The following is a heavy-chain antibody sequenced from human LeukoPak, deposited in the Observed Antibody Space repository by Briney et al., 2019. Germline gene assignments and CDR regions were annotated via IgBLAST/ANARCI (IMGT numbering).Heavy chain of an antibody. CDR1: GYTFTSYG. V-gene: IGHV1-18*01. J-gene: IGHJ4*02. Sequence: ASVKVSCKASGYTFTSYGINWVRQAPGQGLEWMRWISAYNGNTNYAQKLQGRVTMTTDTSTSTAYMELRSLRSDDTAVYYCARDTDYYDSSGYYGYWGQGTLVTVSS. CDR2: ISAYNGNT. CDR3: ARDTDYYDSSGYYGY. D-gene: IGHD3-22*01.